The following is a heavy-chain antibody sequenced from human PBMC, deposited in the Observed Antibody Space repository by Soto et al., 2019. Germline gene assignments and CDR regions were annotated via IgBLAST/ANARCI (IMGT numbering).Heavy chain of an antibody. CDR2: ISAYNGNT. CDR3: ASELSRGVIAPLFDP. V-gene: IGHV1-18*01. D-gene: IGHD3-10*01. CDR1: GYTFTSYG. Sequence: QVQLVQSGAEVKKPGASVKVSCKASGYTFTSYGISWVRQAPGQGLEWMGWISAYNGNTNYAQKLQGEVTMTTDTSTSKAYMELRSLRSDDTAVYYCASELSRGVIAPLFDPWGQGTLVTVSS. J-gene: IGHJ5*02.